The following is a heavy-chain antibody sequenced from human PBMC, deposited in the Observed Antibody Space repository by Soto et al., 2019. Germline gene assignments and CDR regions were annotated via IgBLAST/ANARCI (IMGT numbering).Heavy chain of an antibody. Sequence: SETLSLTCTVSGGSISSSSYYWGWIRQPPGKGLEWIGSIYYSGSTYYNPSLKSRVTISVDTSKNQFSLKLSSVTAADTAVYYCARGGGYSYGSTEIDSDYWGQGTLVTVSS. J-gene: IGHJ4*02. CDR3: ARGGGYSYGSTEIDSDY. CDR1: GGSISSSSYY. D-gene: IGHD5-18*01. CDR2: IYYSGST. V-gene: IGHV4-39*01.